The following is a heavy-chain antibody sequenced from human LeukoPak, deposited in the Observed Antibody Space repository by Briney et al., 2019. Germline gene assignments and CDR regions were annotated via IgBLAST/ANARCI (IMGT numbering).Heavy chain of an antibody. CDR2: TRNKANSYTT. J-gene: IGHJ6*02. V-gene: IGHV3-72*01. Sequence: PGGSLRLSCAASGFTFSDHYMDWVRQAPGKGLEWVGRTRNKANSYTTEYAASVKGRFTISRDDSKHSLYLQMNSLKTEDTAVYYCATGGSGTMDVWGQGTTVTVSS. CDR3: ATGGSGTMDV. D-gene: IGHD3-10*01. CDR1: GFTFSDHY.